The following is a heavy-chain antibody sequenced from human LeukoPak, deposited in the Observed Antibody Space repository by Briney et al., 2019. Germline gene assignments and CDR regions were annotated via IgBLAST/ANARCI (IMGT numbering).Heavy chain of an antibody. D-gene: IGHD2-21*02. CDR2: INPNSGGT. CDR1: GYTFTGYY. J-gene: IGHJ4*02. CDR3: ARFRDGGLQFDY. V-gene: IGHV1-2*02. Sequence: ASVKVSCEASGYTFTGYYMHWVRQAPGQGLEWMGWINPNSGGTNYAQKFQGRVTMTRDTSISTAYMEPSRLRSDDTAVYYCARFRDGGLQFDYWGQGTLVTVSS.